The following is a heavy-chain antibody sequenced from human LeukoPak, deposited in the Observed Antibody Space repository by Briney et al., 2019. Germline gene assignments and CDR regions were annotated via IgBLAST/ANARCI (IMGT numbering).Heavy chain of an antibody. CDR3: AKDLGSGSYRPGDAFDI. Sequence: GGSLRLSCAASGFTVSSNYMSWVRQAPGKGLEWVSAISGSGGSTYYADSVKGRFTISRDNSKNTLYLQMNSLRAEDTAVYYCAKDLGSGSYRPGDAFDIWGQGTMVTVSS. D-gene: IGHD3-10*01. CDR1: GFTVSSNY. CDR2: ISGSGGST. V-gene: IGHV3-23*01. J-gene: IGHJ3*02.